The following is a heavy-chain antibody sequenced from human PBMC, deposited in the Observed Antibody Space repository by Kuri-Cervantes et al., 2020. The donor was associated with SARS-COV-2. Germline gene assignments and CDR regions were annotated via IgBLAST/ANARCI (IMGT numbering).Heavy chain of an antibody. CDR2: INSDGSST. V-gene: IGHV3-74*01. CDR3: ASGGPYYDFWSGLTYYYYYGMDV. CDR1: GFTFSSYW. D-gene: IGHD3-3*01. J-gene: IGHJ6*02. Sequence: GGSLRLSCAASGFTFSSYWMHWVRQAPGKGLVWVSRINSDGSSTSYADSVKGRFTISRDNAKNTLYLQMNSLRAEDTAVYYCASGGPYYDFWSGLTYYYYYGMDVWGQGTTVTVSS.